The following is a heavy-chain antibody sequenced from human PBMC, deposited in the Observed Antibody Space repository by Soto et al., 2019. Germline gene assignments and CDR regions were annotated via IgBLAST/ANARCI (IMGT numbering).Heavy chain of an antibody. CDR3: ARVPWWELLREDDAFDI. D-gene: IGHD1-26*01. J-gene: IGHJ3*02. CDR1: GGTFSCYT. CDR2: IIPILGIA. V-gene: IGHV1-69*02. Sequence: QVQLVQSGAEVKKPGSSVKVSCKASGGTFSCYTISWVRQAPGQGLEWMGRIIPILGIANYAHKFQGRVTPSVTMSHHAQKSEGRVTIPADQSTSTAYMELSSLRSENTAVYYCARVPWWELLREDDAFDIWGQGTMVTVSS.